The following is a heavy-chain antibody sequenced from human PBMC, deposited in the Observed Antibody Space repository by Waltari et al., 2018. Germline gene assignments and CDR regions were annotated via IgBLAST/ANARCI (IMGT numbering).Heavy chain of an antibody. Sequence: QLQLQESGPGLVKPSETLSLTCTVSGGSISSSSYYWGWIRQPPGKGLEWIGSIYYSGSTYYNPSLKSRVTISVDTSKNQFSLKLSSVTAADTAVYYCARCPEGATTDYFDYWGQGTLVTVSS. V-gene: IGHV4-39*01. CDR3: ARCPEGATTDYFDY. J-gene: IGHJ4*02. CDR1: GGSISSSSYY. D-gene: IGHD1-26*01. CDR2: IYYSGST.